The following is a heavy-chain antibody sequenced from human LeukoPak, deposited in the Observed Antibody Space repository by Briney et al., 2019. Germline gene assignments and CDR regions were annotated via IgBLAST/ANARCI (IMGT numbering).Heavy chain of an antibody. CDR3: ARERQNKDFWSGGDY. J-gene: IGHJ4*02. V-gene: IGHV3-7*01. D-gene: IGHD3-3*01. CDR1: GFTFSTYW. Sequence: GGSLRLSCAASGFTFSTYWMSWVRQAPGKGLEWVANIKQDGSEKYYVDSVRGRFTISRDNAKNSLYLQMNTLRPEDTAVYYCARERQNKDFWSGGDYWGQGTLVTVSS. CDR2: IKQDGSEK.